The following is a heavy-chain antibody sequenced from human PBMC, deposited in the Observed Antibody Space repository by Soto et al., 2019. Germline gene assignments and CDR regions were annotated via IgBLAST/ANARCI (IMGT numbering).Heavy chain of an antibody. CDR3: AAATTWNFHFPY. V-gene: IGHV3-33*03. D-gene: IGHD1-7*01. CDR1: GFTISTHG. Sequence: QAQLVESGGGVVQPGTSLRLSCAASGFTISTHGMHWVRQAPGKGLEWLANIWYDGSNKFYAESVKGRFSISKDNSKNTLYLQMSSLRAEDTAVYYCAAATTWNFHFPYWGQGTKGTVSS. J-gene: IGHJ4*02. CDR2: IWYDGSNK.